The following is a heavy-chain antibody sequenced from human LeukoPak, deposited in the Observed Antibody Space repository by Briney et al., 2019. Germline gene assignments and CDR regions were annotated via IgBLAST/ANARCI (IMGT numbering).Heavy chain of an antibody. D-gene: IGHD2-15*01. V-gene: IGHV6-1*01. CDR3: ARGGSFAFDI. CDR1: GDSVSTNTGA. Sequence: SQTLSLTCAISGDSVSTNTGAWNWLRQSPSRGLEWLGRTYYRSQWHNEYAVSVKSRINVTPDTSKNQVSLQLNSVTLEDTAVYYCARGGSFAFDIWGQGTMVTVSA. CDR2: TYYRSQWHN. J-gene: IGHJ3*02.